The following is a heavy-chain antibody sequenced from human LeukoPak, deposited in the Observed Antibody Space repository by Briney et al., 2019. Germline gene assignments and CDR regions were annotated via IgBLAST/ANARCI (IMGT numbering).Heavy chain of an antibody. J-gene: IGHJ4*02. V-gene: IGHV4-39*01. CDR3: ASRTSNPVGAIDY. CDR1: GVSISGSDYY. Sequence: SETLSLTCTVSGVSISGSDYYWGWIRQPPGKGLEWIGAISSSGSPYYNPSLKSRVTISVDSSKNQFSLKLTSVTAADTAVYYCASRTSNPVGAIDYWGQGALVTVSS. CDR2: ISSSGSP. D-gene: IGHD1-26*01.